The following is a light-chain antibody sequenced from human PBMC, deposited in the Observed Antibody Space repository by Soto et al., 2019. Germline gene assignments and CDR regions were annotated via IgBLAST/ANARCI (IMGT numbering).Light chain of an antibody. V-gene: IGKV3-20*01. CDR2: GAS. CDR1: QSVSSY. CDR3: QQYGSSVVT. Sequence: IVLTQSPGTLSLSPGERATLSCRASQSVSSYLAWYQQKPGQAPRLLIYGASSRATGIPDRFSGSGSGTDFTLTISRLEPEDFAVYYCQQYGSSVVTFGPGTKVDIK. J-gene: IGKJ3*01.